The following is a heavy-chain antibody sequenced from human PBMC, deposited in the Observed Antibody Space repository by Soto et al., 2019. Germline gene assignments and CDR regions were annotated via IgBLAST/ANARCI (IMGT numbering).Heavy chain of an antibody. CDR3: ARVNRRAGYNSWYFQH. CDR1: GFTVSSYA. CDR2: ISYDGSNK. Sequence: XESLSLSCAASGFTVSSYAMHWVRQAPGKGLEWVAVISYDGSNKYYADSVKGRFTISRDNSKNTLYLQMNSLRAEDTAVYYCARVNRRAGYNSWYFQHWGQGTLVTVSS. D-gene: IGHD5-12*01. V-gene: IGHV3-30-3*01. J-gene: IGHJ1*01.